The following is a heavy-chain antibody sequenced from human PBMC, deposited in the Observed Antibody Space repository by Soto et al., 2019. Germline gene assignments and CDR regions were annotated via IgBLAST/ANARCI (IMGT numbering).Heavy chain of an antibody. CDR1: GGSVSSNSYS. V-gene: IGHV4-39*01. J-gene: IGHJ4*02. D-gene: IGHD1-26*01. CDR2: IYSSENT. CDR3: ARGIDAYKTGNY. Sequence: SETLSLTCTVSGGSVSSNSYSWGWTRQSPGKGLEWIGTIYSSENTYYNPSLLSRVTISVDTSKNQFSLKLISVTAADTAIYYCARGIDAYKTGNYWSQGTLVTVSS.